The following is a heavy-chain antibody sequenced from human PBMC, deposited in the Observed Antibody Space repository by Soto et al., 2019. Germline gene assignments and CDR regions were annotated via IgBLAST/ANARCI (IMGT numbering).Heavy chain of an antibody. CDR2: ISYDGSNK. CDR1: GFTFSSYG. V-gene: IGHV3-30*18. D-gene: IGHD2-15*01. CDR3: AKETYSGPLDY. J-gene: IGHJ4*02. Sequence: QVQLVESGGGVVQPGRSLRLSCAASGFTFSSYGMHWVRQAPGKGLEWVAVISYDGSNKYYAESVKGRFTISRDNSKNTLYLQMNSLRAEDTAVYYCAKETYSGPLDYWGLGTLVTVSS.